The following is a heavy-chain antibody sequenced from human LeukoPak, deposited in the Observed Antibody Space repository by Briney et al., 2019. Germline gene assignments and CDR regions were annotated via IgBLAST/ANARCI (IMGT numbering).Heavy chain of an antibody. CDR1: GFTLGDYA. J-gene: IGHJ3*02. V-gene: IGHV3-49*03. CDR3: TRVGYGDYDPGDAFDI. CDR2: IRSKAYGGTT. Sequence: GGSLRLSCTASGFTLGDYAMSWFRQAPGKGLEWVGFIRSKAYGGTTEYAASVKGRFTISRDDSKSIAYLQMNSLKTEDTAVYYCTRVGYGDYDPGDAFDIWGQGTMVTVSS. D-gene: IGHD4-17*01.